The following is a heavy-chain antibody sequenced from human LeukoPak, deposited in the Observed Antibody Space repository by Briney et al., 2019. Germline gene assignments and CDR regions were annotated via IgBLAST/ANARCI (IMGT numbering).Heavy chain of an antibody. CDR3: VRHISANTGYFDS. Sequence: SETLSLTCTISDGSVSSGTYYWGWIRQSPGKGLEWIGSIHYSGSSYYNPSLKSRAAIFVDTSRDQVSMDLSYVTAAVTALYYCVRHISANTGYFDSCGQGTLVTVSS. J-gene: IGHJ4*02. CDR2: IHYSGSS. V-gene: IGHV4-39*01. CDR1: DGSVSSGTYY.